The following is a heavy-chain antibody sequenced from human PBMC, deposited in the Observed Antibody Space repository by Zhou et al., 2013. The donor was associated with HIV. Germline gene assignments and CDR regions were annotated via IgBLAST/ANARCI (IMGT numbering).Heavy chain of an antibody. V-gene: IGHV1-69*05. J-gene: IGHJ4*02. CDR2: IIPIFGTA. CDR1: GGTFSTYG. Sequence: QVQLVQSGAEVKKPGSSVKVSCKATGGTFSTYGFAWVRQAPGQGLEWMGGIIPIFGTANYAQKFQGRVTITTDESTSTAYMELSSLRSEDTAVYYCASWAAADGYYFDYWGQGTLVTVSS. CDR3: ASWAAADGYYFDY. D-gene: IGHD6-13*01.